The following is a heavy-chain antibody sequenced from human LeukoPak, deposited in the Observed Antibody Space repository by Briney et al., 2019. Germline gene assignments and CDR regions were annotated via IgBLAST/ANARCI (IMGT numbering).Heavy chain of an antibody. CDR1: GFTFSDSW. J-gene: IGHJ4*02. Sequence: GGSLRLSSAASGFTFSDSWMHWVRQVPGKGPEWLSRTSKDGSDTVYAVSAKGRVTASRDNAKNAVYLELTNLRPDDTAVYYCARGGYSGSYYRFSWGRGTLVTVAS. CDR2: TSKDGSDT. CDR3: ARGGYSGSYYRFS. V-gene: IGHV3-74*01. D-gene: IGHD5-12*01.